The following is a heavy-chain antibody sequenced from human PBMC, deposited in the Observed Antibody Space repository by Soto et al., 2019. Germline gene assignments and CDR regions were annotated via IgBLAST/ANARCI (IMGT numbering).Heavy chain of an antibody. V-gene: IGHV4-59*01. CDR2: IYYSGST. CDR1: GGSISSYY. CDR3: ARAKIAAAEEDYYYGMDV. D-gene: IGHD6-13*01. Sequence: SETLSLTCTVSGGSISSYYWSWIRQPPGKGLEWIGYIYYSGSTNYNPSLMSRVTISVDTSKNQFSLKLSSVTAADTAVYYCARAKIAAAEEDYYYGMDVWGQGTTVTVSS. J-gene: IGHJ6*02.